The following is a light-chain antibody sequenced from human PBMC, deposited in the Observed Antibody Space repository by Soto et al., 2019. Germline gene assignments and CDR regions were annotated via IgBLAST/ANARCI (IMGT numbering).Light chain of an antibody. CDR2: GAS. CDR1: QSVSSSY. CDR3: QESHSWPGS. V-gene: IGKV3-15*01. Sequence: IGFTQSPGTPSLSPGERATLSCRVSQSVSSSYLAWYQQKPGQAPRLLFYGASTGATGLPARFSGSGSGTEFSSTIYSLQAEDCALYYCQESHSWPGSFSEGTRLEIK. J-gene: IGKJ5*01.